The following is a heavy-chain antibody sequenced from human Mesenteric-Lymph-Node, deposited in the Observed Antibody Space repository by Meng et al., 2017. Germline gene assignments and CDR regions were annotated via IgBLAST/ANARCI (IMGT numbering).Heavy chain of an antibody. CDR2: ISGSGGST. D-gene: IGHD2-2*01. J-gene: IGHJ4*02. CDR3: ARLTGYCSSTSCYYYGALFDY. Sequence: GESLKISCAASGFTFSSYAMSWVRQAPGKGLEWVSAISGSGGSTYYADSVKGRFTISRDNSKNTLYLQMNSLRAEDTAVYYCARLTGYCSSTSCYYYGALFDYWGQGTLVTVSS. CDR1: GFTFSSYA. V-gene: IGHV3-23*01.